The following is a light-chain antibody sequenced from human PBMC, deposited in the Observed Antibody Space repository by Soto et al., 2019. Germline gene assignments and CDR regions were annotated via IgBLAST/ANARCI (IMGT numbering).Light chain of an antibody. CDR2: SAS. CDR1: QGVSTW. CDR3: QKYDRAPRT. V-gene: IGKV1-27*01. Sequence: DIQMTQSPSTLSASVGDRVTITCRASQGVSTWLAWYQQKPGKVPKLLIYSASTLKSGVPSRFSGRGAGTDFTLTISSLQPEDFATYYCQKYDRAPRTFGQGTKVDIK. J-gene: IGKJ1*01.